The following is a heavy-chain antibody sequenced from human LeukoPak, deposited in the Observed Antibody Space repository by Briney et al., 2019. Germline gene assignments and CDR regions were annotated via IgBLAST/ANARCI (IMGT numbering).Heavy chain of an antibody. CDR2: IYYSGST. J-gene: IGHJ4*02. CDR1: GGSISSYY. CDR3: AGYYDSFFHY. D-gene: IGHD3-22*01. V-gene: IGHV4-59*01. Sequence: SETLSLTCTVSGGSISSYYWSWLRQPPGKGLEWIGYIYYSGSTNYNPSLKSRVTISVDTSKNQVSLKLSSVTAADTAVYYCAGYYDSFFHYWGQGTLVTVSS.